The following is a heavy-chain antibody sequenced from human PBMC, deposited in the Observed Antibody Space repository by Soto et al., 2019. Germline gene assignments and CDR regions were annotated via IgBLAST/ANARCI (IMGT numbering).Heavy chain of an antibody. Sequence: SETLSLTCTVSGGSISSYYWSWVRQPPGKGLEWIGYIYYSGTHKYNPSLKSRLTISVDTSKNQFSLKLNSMTAADTAVYYCARVQMATLYFDYWGQGTMVTVSS. CDR2: IYYSGTH. CDR1: GGSISSYY. D-gene: IGHD5-12*01. J-gene: IGHJ4*02. CDR3: ARVQMATLYFDY. V-gene: IGHV4-59*01.